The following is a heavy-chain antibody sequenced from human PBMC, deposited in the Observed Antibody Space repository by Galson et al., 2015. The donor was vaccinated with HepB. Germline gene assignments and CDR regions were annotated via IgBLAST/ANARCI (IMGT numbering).Heavy chain of an antibody. CDR1: GGTFSSYA. Sequence: CKASGGTFSSYAFNWLRQAPGQGLAWMGVIIPIFSSTSYAQKFMGRVTFTADESASTVYMELSSLRSEDTAVYYCANSTVTTDWFDPWGQGTLVTVSS. CDR3: ANSTVTTDWFDP. J-gene: IGHJ5*02. D-gene: IGHD4-11*01. V-gene: IGHV1-69*01. CDR2: IIPIFSST.